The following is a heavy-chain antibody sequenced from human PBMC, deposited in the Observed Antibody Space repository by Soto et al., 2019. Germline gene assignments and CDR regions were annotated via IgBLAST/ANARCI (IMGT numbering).Heavy chain of an antibody. J-gene: IGHJ5*02. Sequence: SVKVSCKASGGTFSSYAISWVRQAPGQGLEWMGGIIPIFCTANYAQKFQGRVTITADESTSTAYMELSSLRSEDTAVYYCARDQGRPPSPTVPNWFDPWGQGTLVNVSS. CDR1: GGTFSSYA. CDR2: IIPIFCTA. D-gene: IGHD2-2*01. V-gene: IGHV1-69*13. CDR3: ARDQGRPPSPTVPNWFDP.